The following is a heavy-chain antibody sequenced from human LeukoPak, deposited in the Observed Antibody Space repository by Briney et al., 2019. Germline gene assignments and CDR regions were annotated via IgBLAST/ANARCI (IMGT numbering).Heavy chain of an antibody. V-gene: IGHV3-30-3*01. Sequence: GGSLRLSCAASGFTFSSYAMHWVRQAPGKGLEWVAVISYDGSNKYYADSVKGRFTISRDNSKSTLYLQMNSLRAENTAVYYCASEGHYYDSSGYYLLHPIDYWGQGTLVTVSS. J-gene: IGHJ4*02. D-gene: IGHD3-22*01. CDR2: ISYDGSNK. CDR3: ASEGHYYDSSGYYLLHPIDY. CDR1: GFTFSSYA.